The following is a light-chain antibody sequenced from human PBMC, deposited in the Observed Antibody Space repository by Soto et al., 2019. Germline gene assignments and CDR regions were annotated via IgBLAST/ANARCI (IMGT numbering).Light chain of an antibody. V-gene: IGKV4-1*01. CDR1: QSVLYSSNNKNH. CDR3: QQYFSTPFT. CDR2: WAS. Sequence: DIVMTQSPDSLAVSLGERATINCKSSQSVLYSSNNKNHLTLFQQKPGQPPKLLIYWASTRESGVPDRFSGSGSGTDFTLTISSLQAEDVAVYYCQQYFSTPFTFGGGTKVDIK. J-gene: IGKJ4*01.